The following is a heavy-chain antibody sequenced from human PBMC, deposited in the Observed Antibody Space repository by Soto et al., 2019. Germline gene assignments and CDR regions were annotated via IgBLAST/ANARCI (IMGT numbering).Heavy chain of an antibody. J-gene: IGHJ4*02. V-gene: IGHV3-7*01. D-gene: IGHD2-15*01. CDR3: ARDATLVALYFDY. CDR2: IKQDGSEK. Sequence: PGGSLRLSCAASGFTFSSYWVSWVRQAPGKGLEWVANIKQDGSEKYYVDSVKGRFTISRDNAKNSLYLQMNSLRAEDTAVYYCARDATLVALYFDYWGQGTLVTVSS. CDR1: GFTFSSYW.